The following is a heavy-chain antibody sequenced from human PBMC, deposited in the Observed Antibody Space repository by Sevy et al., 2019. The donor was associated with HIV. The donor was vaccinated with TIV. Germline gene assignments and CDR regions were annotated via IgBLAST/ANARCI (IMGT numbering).Heavy chain of an antibody. CDR3: AKGGGGHYDPDEIGYYFYYYNMDV. V-gene: IGHV3-23*01. Sequence: GGSLRLSCAVSGFSFDSYGMTWVRQAPGKGLEWVSGISGSGTRTYYADSVKGRFIISRDNSKNTQYLQMNSLRSEDKGIYYGAKGGGGHYDPDEIGYYFYYYNMDVWGKGTTVTVSS. CDR1: GFSFDSYG. J-gene: IGHJ6*03. D-gene: IGHD3-22*01. CDR2: ISGSGTRT.